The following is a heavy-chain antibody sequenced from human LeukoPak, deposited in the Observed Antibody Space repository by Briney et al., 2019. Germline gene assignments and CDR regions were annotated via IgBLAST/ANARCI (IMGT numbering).Heavy chain of an antibody. CDR2: ISGRGDSP. Sequence: GGSLRLSCAASGFSFNTYAMSWVRQAPGKGLEWVSTISGRGDSPYYADSVKGRFSISRDNSKNTLFLHMNSLRAEDTAVYYCARESDFWSGYYYFDYWGQGTLVTVSS. CDR3: ARESDFWSGYYYFDY. J-gene: IGHJ4*02. V-gene: IGHV3-23*01. CDR1: GFSFNTYA. D-gene: IGHD3-3*01.